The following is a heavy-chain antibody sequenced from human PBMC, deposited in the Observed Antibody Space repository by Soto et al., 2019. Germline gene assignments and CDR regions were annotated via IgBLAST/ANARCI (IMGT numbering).Heavy chain of an antibody. D-gene: IGHD3-16*01. CDR2: ITSDGSSI. Sequence: GGSLRLSCAASGLDCSTTWMHWGRQVPGKGLVWVSRITSDGSSITYSDSVKGRFTISRDNAKNTLYLQMNSLRVEDTAVYYCARAWYYPIDYWGQGPTVTVSS. CDR3: ARAWYYPIDY. J-gene: IGHJ4*02. CDR1: GLDCSTTW. V-gene: IGHV3-74*01.